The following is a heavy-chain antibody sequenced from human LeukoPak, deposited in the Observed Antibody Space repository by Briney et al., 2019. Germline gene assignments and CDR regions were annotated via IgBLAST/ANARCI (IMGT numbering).Heavy chain of an antibody. Sequence: GGSLRLSCAASGFTFSSYWMSWVRQAPGKGLEWVANINQDGSEKYYVDSVKGRFTISRDNAKNSLYLQMSSLRAEDTAVYYCARDRGSNGYDYWGQGTLVTVSS. CDR3: ARDRGSNGYDY. CDR1: GFTFSSYW. D-gene: IGHD2-8*01. CDR2: INQDGSEK. V-gene: IGHV3-7*01. J-gene: IGHJ4*02.